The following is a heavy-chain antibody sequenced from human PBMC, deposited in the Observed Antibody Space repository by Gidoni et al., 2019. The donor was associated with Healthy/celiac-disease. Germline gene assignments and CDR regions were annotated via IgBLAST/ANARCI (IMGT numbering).Heavy chain of an antibody. D-gene: IGHD6-19*01. V-gene: IGHV3-30-3*01. CDR2: ISYDGSNK. Sequence: QVQLVESGGGVVQPGRSLGLSCAASGFTFRSYAMHWVRQAPGKGRGWVAVISYDGSNKYYADSVKGRFTISRDNSKNTLYLQMNSLRAEDTAVYYCARDGPYGVAGRGALDYWGQGTLVTVSS. CDR1: GFTFRSYA. CDR3: ARDGPYGVAGRGALDY. J-gene: IGHJ4*02.